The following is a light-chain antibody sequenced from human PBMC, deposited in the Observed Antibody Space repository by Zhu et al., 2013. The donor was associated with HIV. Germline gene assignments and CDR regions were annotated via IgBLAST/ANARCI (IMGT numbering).Light chain of an antibody. CDR1: QSVNSN. CDR3: QQYNNWRGT. CDR2: GAS. V-gene: IGKV3-15*01. J-gene: IGKJ2*01. Sequence: EIVMTQSPAILSVSPGERATLSCRASQSVNSNLAWYQQKPGQAPRLLFYGASTRATGISTRFSGSGSGTEFTLTISSLQSEDFAVYYCQQYNNWRGTFGQGTKLVIK.